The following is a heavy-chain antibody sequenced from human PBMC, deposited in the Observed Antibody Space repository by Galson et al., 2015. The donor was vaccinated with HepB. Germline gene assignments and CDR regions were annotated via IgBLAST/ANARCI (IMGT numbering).Heavy chain of an antibody. CDR1: GSTFTGYY. D-gene: IGHD6-13*01. CDR3: ARVTAAGTGNDY. J-gene: IGHJ4*02. V-gene: IGHV1-2*06. CDR2: INPNSGGT. Sequence: SVTVSCKASGSTFTGYYMHWVRQAPGQGLEWMGRINPNSGGTNYAQKFQGRVTMTRDTSISTAYMELSRLRSDDTAVYYCARVTAAGTGNDYWGQGTLVTVSS.